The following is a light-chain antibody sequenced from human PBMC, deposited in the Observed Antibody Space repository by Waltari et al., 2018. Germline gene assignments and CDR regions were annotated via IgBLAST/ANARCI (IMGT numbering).Light chain of an antibody. CDR3: SSYTSSSKVV. J-gene: IGLJ2*01. CDR2: EVS. Sequence: QSALTQPASVSGSPGQSTPISSTGTSSDVGGYNDAPRYPQHPGKAPRRRIYEVSNRPSGVSNRFSGSKSGNTASLTISGLQAEDEADYYCSSYTSSSKVVFGGGTKLTVL. V-gene: IGLV2-14*01. CDR1: SSDVGGYND.